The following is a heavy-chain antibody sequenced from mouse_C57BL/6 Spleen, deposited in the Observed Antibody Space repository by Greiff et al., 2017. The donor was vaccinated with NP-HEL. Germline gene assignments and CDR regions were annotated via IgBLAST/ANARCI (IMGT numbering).Heavy chain of an antibody. CDR1: GYTFTSYW. CDR3: ASRYFDV. Sequence: VQLQQPGAELVKPGASVKMSCKASGYTFTSYWITWVKQRPGQGLEWIGDIYPGSGSTNYNEKFTSKATLTVDTSSRTAYMQLSSLTSEASAVYSCASRYFDVWGTGTTVTVSS. J-gene: IGHJ1*03. CDR2: IYPGSGST. V-gene: IGHV1-55*01.